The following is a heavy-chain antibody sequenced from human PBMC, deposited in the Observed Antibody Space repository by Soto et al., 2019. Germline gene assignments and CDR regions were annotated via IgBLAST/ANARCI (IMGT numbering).Heavy chain of an antibody. J-gene: IGHJ5*02. Sequence: SETLSLTCPVSGGSISSSSYYWGWIRQPPGKGLEWIGSIYYSGSTYYNPSFKSRVTISVDTSKNQFSLKLSSVTAADTAVYYCARDINDFWSGYYNPRSLDWFDPWGQGTLVTVS. V-gene: IGHV4-39*01. CDR2: IYYSGST. CDR1: GGSISSSSYY. CDR3: ARDINDFWSGYYNPRSLDWFDP. D-gene: IGHD3-3*01.